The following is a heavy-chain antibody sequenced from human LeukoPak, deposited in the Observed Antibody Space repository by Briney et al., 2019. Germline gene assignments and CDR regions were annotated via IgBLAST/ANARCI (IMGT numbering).Heavy chain of an antibody. D-gene: IGHD2-15*01. CDR3: ARDRLRIHWFDP. V-gene: IGHV4-39*07. CDR1: GGSISSSSYY. J-gene: IGHJ5*02. Sequence: SETLSLTCTVSGGSISSSSYYWGWIRQPPGKGLEWIGSIYYSGSTYYNPSLKSRVTISVDTSKNQFSLKLSSVTAADTAVYYCARDRLRIHWFDPWGQGTLVTVSS. CDR2: IYYSGST.